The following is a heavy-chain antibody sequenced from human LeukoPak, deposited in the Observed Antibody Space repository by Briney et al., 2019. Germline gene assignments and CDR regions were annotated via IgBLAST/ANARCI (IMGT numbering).Heavy chain of an antibody. Sequence: GGSLRLSCGASGLTFSSYAMHWVRQAPGKGLEWVAVIWYDGSNKYYADSVKGRFTISRDNSKNTLYLQMNSLRAEDTALYYCAKDISGYYSFDYWGQGNLVTVSS. CDR2: IWYDGSNK. CDR3: AKDISGYYSFDY. J-gene: IGHJ4*02. V-gene: IGHV3-30*02. CDR1: GLTFSSYA. D-gene: IGHD3-22*01.